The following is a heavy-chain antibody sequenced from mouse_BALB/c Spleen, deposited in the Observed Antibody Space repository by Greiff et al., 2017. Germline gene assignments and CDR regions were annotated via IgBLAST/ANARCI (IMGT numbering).Heavy chain of an antibody. CDR3: VRLGTTTWYFDV. D-gene: IGHD2-3*01. CDR2: IRSKSNNYAT. J-gene: IGHJ1*01. V-gene: IGHV10-1*02. CDR1: GFTFNTYA. Sequence: DVKLVESGGGLVQPKGSLKLSCAASGFTFNTYAMNWVRQAPGKGLEWVARIRSKSNNYATYYADSVKDRFTISRDDSQSMLYLQMNNLKTEDTAMYYCVRLGTTTWYFDVWGAGTTVTVSS.